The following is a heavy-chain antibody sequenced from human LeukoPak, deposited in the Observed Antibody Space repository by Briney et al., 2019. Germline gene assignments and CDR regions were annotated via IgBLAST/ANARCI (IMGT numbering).Heavy chain of an antibody. CDR3: ARGGIRVSGIDEIDY. D-gene: IGHD5/OR15-5a*01. V-gene: IGHV3-13*01. CDR1: GFTFRSYD. CDR2: IGIGGDT. J-gene: IGHJ4*02. Sequence: PGGSLRLSCAASGFTFRSYDMRWVRHTTGKGLEWVSTIGIGGDTYYPDSVKGRFTISRENAENSLYLQMNSLRAGDTAVYYCARGGIRVSGIDEIDYWGQGTLVTVSS.